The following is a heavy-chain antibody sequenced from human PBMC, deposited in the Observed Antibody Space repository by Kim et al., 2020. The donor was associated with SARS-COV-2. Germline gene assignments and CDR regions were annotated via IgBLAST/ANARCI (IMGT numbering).Heavy chain of an antibody. Sequence: GRLTISRDNAKNSLYLQMNSLRAEDTAVYYCARALAYYDILTGYYPYYFDYWGQGTLVTVSS. CDR3: ARALAYYDILTGYYPYYFDY. J-gene: IGHJ4*02. D-gene: IGHD3-9*01. V-gene: IGHV3-11*06.